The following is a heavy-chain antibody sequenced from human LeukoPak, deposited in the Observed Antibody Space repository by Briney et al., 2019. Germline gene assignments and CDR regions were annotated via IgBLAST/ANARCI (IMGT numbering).Heavy chain of an antibody. CDR3: ARGSRITFGGVIVPFDY. Sequence: PSETLSLTCTVSGYSISSGYYWGWIRQPPGKGLEWIGSIYHSGSTYYNPSLKSRVTISVDTSKNQFSLKLSSVTAADTAVYYCARGSRITFGGVIVPFDYWGQGTLVTVSS. CDR2: IYHSGST. V-gene: IGHV4-38-2*02. J-gene: IGHJ4*02. D-gene: IGHD3-16*02. CDR1: GYSISSGYY.